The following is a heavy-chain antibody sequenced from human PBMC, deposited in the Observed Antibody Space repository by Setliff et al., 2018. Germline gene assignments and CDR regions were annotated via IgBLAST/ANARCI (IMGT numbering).Heavy chain of an antibody. V-gene: IGHV4-4*07. D-gene: IGHD5-12*01. CDR1: GGSIINSYY. CDR2: ISTSGNT. Sequence: SETLSLTCTVSGGSIINSYYWSWIRQPAGKGLEWIGRISTSGNTNYNPSLKSRVTVSLDTSKNQFSLKLTSMAAADTAVYYCARDQWVRSPPLYFSYSMDVWGQGTTVTVSS. CDR3: ARDQWVRSPPLYFSYSMDV. J-gene: IGHJ6*02.